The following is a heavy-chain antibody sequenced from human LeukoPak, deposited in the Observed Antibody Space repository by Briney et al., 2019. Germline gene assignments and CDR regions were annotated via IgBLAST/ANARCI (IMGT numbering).Heavy chain of an antibody. CDR2: ISSSSSYI. CDR3: ARDYPLGYDNRPYAFYI. Sequence: GGSLRLSCAASGFTFSSYSMNWVRQAPGKGLEWVSSISSSSSYIYYADSVKGRFTISRDNAKNSLYLQMNSLRAEDTAVYYCARDYPLGYDNRPYAFYIWGQGTMVTVSS. D-gene: IGHD1-14*01. J-gene: IGHJ3*02. V-gene: IGHV3-21*01. CDR1: GFTFSSYS.